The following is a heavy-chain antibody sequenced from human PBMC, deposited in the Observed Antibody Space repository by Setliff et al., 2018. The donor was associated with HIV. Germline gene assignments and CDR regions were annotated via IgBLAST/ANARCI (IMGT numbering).Heavy chain of an antibody. D-gene: IGHD6-6*01. Sequence: ASETLSLTCTVSGGSISSGSYYWSWIRQPPGKGLEWIGNIYHSGSTLYKPSLKSRVTMSVDTSKNQFSLKLNSVTAADTAVYHCARLSSYRSSSYYFDYWGQGALVTVSS. CDR2: IYHSGST. J-gene: IGHJ4*02. CDR1: GGSISSGSYY. V-gene: IGHV4-39*01. CDR3: ARLSSYRSSSYYFDY.